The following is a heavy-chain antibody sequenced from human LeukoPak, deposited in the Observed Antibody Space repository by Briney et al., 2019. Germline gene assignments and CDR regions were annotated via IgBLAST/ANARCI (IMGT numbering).Heavy chain of an antibody. J-gene: IGHJ3*02. V-gene: IGHV4-59*08. CDR2: IYYSGST. CDR1: GGSISSYR. D-gene: IGHD3-16*01. CDR3: ARLRLGVGSAFDI. Sequence: PSETQPLSCTASGGSISSYRWSWIRQPPGKGLEWIGYIYYSGSTNYNPSLKSRVTISVDTSKNQFSLKLSSVTAADTAVYYCARLRLGVGSAFDIWGQAAMATLSS.